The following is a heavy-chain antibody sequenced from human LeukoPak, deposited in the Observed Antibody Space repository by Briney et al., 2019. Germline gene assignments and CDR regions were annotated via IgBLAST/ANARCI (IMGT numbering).Heavy chain of an antibody. CDR3: ARVDAAAGTFDY. D-gene: IGHD6-13*01. V-gene: IGHV4-59*01. CDR1: GGSISSYY. Sequence: SETLSLTCTVSGGSISSYYWSWIRQPPGKGLEWIGYIYYSGSTNYNPSLKSRVTISVDTSKNQFSLKLSSVTAADTAVYYCARVDAAAGTFDYWGQGTLVTVSS. J-gene: IGHJ4*02. CDR2: IYYSGST.